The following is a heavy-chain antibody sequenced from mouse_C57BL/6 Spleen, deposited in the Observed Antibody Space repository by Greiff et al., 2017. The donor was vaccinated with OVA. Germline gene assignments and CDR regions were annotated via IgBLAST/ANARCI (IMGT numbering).Heavy chain of an antibody. J-gene: IGHJ2*01. CDR2: IDPENGDT. V-gene: IGHV14-4*01. Sequence: LMESGAELVRPGASVKLSCTASGFNIKDDYMHWVKQRPEQGLEWIGWIDPENGDTEYASKFQGKATITADTSSNTAYLQLSSLTSEDTAVYYCTTLYYYGSRLDYWGQGTTLTVSS. D-gene: IGHD1-1*01. CDR1: GFNIKDDY. CDR3: TTLYYYGSRLDY.